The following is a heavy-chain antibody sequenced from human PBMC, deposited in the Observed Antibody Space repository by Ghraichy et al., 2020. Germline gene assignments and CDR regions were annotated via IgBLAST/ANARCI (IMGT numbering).Heavy chain of an antibody. CDR2: VSPRDDST. V-gene: IGHV1-46*01. J-gene: IGHJ4*02. D-gene: IGHD2-2*01. CDR1: GDTFCIYY. CDR3: ARDGGSRSQYFDY. Sequence: ASVQVSCKTSGDTFCIYYLQWWRQAPGQALEWMGTVSPRDDSTNYAQKFQGRVTMTRVTSTSTVYMQLNSLRSEDTAVYYCARDGGSRSQYFDYWGQGTLVTVSS.